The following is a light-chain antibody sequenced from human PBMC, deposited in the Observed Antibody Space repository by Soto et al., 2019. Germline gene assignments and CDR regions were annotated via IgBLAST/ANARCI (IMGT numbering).Light chain of an antibody. J-gene: IGLJ3*02. CDR3: QSYDSSLSGSV. CDR2: EDT. Sequence: QSALTQPASVSGSPGQSITISCTETNSGVGTYNLVSWFQQHPDKAPKLLISEDTQRPSGVSNRFSGSRSGNAASLTISGLQAEDEADYYCQSYDSSLSGSVFGGGTKVTVL. V-gene: IGLV2-14*02. CDR1: NSGVGTYNL.